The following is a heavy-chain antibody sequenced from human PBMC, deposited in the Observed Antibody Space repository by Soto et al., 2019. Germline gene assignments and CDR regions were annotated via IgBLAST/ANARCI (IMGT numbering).Heavy chain of an antibody. CDR1: GFSLSTSKMC. Sequence: SGPTLVNPTQTLTLTCSFSGFSLSTSKMCVSWIRQPPGKALEWLALIDWTDDKYYTTSLKTRLTISKDTSKNHVVLTLTNMDPMDTATYFCARIRGDFWGGYFDAWGQGALVTVSS. V-gene: IGHV2-70*13. CDR3: ARIRGDFWGGYFDA. D-gene: IGHD3-3*01. J-gene: IGHJ4*02. CDR2: IDWTDDK.